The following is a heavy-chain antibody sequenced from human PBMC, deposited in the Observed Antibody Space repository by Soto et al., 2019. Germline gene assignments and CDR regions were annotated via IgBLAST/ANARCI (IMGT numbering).Heavy chain of an antibody. CDR3: AREELSSGWYYFDY. D-gene: IGHD6-19*01. V-gene: IGHV3-33*01. CDR2: IWYDGSNK. J-gene: IGHJ4*02. Sequence: GGSLRLSCAASGFTFSSYGMHWVRQAPGKGLEWVAVIWYDGSNKYYADSVKGRFTISRDNSKNTLYLQMNSLRAEDTAVYYCAREELSSGWYYFDYWGQGTLVTVSS. CDR1: GFTFSSYG.